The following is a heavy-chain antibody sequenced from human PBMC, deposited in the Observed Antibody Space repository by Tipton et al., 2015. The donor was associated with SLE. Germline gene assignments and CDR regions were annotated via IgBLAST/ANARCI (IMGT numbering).Heavy chain of an antibody. D-gene: IGHD2-21*01. CDR2: IYYSGST. Sequence: TLSLTCTVSGGSISSSSYYWGWIRQPPGKGLEWIGSIYYSGSTYYNPSLKSRVTISVDTSKNQFSLKLSSVTAADTAVHYCARDNCGGDCYRYFQHWGQGTLVTVSS. CDR3: ARDNCGGDCYRYFQH. CDR1: GGSISSSSYY. J-gene: IGHJ1*01. V-gene: IGHV4-39*07.